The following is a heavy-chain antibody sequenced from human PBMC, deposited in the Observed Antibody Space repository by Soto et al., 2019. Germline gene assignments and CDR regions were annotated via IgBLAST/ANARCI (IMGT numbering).Heavy chain of an antibody. Sequence: QVQRVESGGGVVQPGRSLRLSCAASGFTFSDYGIHGVRQAPGKGLEWVALVWYDGRLKYYTQSVKGRFTVSRDNAKNTLYLQMLSLRDDDTAVYFCATSPASQGVRWGFDLWGQGTVVTVSS. D-gene: IGHD7-27*01. V-gene: IGHV3-33*03. CDR3: ATSPASQGVRWGFDL. J-gene: IGHJ3*01. CDR2: VWYDGRLK. CDR1: GFTFSDYG.